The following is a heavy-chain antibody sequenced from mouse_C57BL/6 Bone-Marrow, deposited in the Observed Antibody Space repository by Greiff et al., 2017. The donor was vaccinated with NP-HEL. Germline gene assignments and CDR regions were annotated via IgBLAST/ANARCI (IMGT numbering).Heavy chain of an antibody. Sequence: QVQLQQSGPELVKPGASVKISCKASGYAFSSSWMNWVKQRPGKGLEWIGRIYPGDGDTNYNGKFKGKATLTADKSSSTAYMQLSSLTSEDSAVXFCAGWGYSGYYPDCWGQGTTLTVSS. CDR2: IYPGDGDT. J-gene: IGHJ2*01. D-gene: IGHD1-1*02. V-gene: IGHV1-82*01. CDR1: GYAFSSSW. CDR3: AGWGYSGYYPDC.